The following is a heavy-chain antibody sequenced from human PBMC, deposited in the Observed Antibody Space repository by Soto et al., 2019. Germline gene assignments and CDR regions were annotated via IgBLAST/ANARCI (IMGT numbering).Heavy chain of an antibody. CDR2: ISNSGRT. V-gene: IGHV4-31*01. CDR1: GDSISRGAYY. D-gene: IGHD3-22*01. J-gene: IGHJ5*02. Sequence: QVQLQESGPGLVQPSQTLSRTCTVSGDSISRGAYYWTLIRQHPGKGLEWIGYISNSGRTNYNPSLKSQLTISLDSSENMSSLKLTSVTAADTAIYYCARARQYYDCELDPWGQGTLVTVSS. CDR3: ARARQYYDCELDP.